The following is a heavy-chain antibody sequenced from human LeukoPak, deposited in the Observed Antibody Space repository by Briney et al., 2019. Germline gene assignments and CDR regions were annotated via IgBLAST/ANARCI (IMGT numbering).Heavy chain of an antibody. D-gene: IGHD6-13*01. CDR3: ATGYLVTAGLMDV. CDR2: FDPEDGKT. Sequence: ASVKVSCKVSGYTLTELSMFWVRQAPGKGLEWMGSFDPEDGKTVYAQKFQGRVTMTEDTSTDTAYMELSSLRSEDTAVYYCATGYLVTAGLMDVWGQGTTVTVSS. V-gene: IGHV1-24*01. CDR1: GYTLTELS. J-gene: IGHJ6*02.